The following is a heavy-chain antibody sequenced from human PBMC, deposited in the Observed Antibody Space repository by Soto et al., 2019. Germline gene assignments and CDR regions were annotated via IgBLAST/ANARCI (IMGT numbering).Heavy chain of an antibody. CDR1: GGSVSSGNSY. CDR2: IYYSGSA. V-gene: IGHV4-61*01. CDR3: ARRGGAAAGSYNWFDP. J-gene: IGHJ5*02. D-gene: IGHD6-13*01. Sequence: QVQLQESGPGLVKPSETLSLTCTVSGGSVSSGNSYWSWIRQPPGKGLEWIGYIYYSGSATYNPSLKSRLTLSVDTSKNQFSLKLSSVTAADTAVYYCARRGGAAAGSYNWFDPWGQGTLVTVSS.